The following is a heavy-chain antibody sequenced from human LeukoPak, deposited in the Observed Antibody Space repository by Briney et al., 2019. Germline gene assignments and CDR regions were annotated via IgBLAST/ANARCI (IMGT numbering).Heavy chain of an antibody. CDR3: ARTRGILGAFDI. D-gene: IGHD3-16*01. CDR1: GGSITNYY. V-gene: IGHV4-59*01. Sequence: SETLSLTCTVSGGSITNYYWSWIRQPPGKGLEWIGYIYYSGSTNYNPSLKSRVTISVDTSKNQFSLKLSSVTAADTAVYYCARTRGILGAFDIWGQGTMVTVSS. CDR2: IYYSGST. J-gene: IGHJ3*02.